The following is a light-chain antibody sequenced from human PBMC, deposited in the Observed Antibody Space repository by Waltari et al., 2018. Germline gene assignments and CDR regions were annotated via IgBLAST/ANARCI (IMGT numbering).Light chain of an antibody. CDR1: QYVSGNY. Sequence: ETVLTQSPATLSLSPGERATLSCRASQYVSGNYIGWYQQKPGQAPRLLIYKASSRATGIPDRFSGSGSGTDFTLTINRLEPEDFAVYSCQLYGTSPSWTFGQGTKVEMK. CDR2: KAS. J-gene: IGKJ1*01. CDR3: QLYGTSPSWT. V-gene: IGKV3-20*01.